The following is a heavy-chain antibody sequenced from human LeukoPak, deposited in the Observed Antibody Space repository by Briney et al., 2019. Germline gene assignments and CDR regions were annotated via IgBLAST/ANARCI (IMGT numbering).Heavy chain of an antibody. CDR1: GFTFSIYA. D-gene: IGHD6-19*01. V-gene: IGHV3-23*01. CDR3: AKRSAESSGWFTD. J-gene: IGHJ4*02. Sequence: PGGSLRLSCAVSGFTFSIYAMSWVRQAPGRGLEWVSATSGSGGYTYYADSVKGRFTISRDNSKNTLYLQMNSLRAEDTAVYYCAKRSAESSGWFTDWGQGTLVTVSS. CDR2: TSGSGGYT.